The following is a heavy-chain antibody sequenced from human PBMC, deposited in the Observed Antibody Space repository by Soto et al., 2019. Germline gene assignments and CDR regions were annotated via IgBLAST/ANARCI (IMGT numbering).Heavy chain of an antibody. V-gene: IGHV1-8*01. J-gene: IGHJ6*02. CDR1: GYTFTIYD. Sequence: ASVKVSCKASGYTFTIYDINWVRQATGQGLEWMGWMNPNSGNTGYAQKFQGRVTMTRNTSISTAYMELSSLRSEDTAVYYCARLDSSWADYYYYGMDVWGQGTTVTVS. CDR2: MNPNSGNT. CDR3: ARLDSSWADYYYYGMDV. D-gene: IGHD6-13*01.